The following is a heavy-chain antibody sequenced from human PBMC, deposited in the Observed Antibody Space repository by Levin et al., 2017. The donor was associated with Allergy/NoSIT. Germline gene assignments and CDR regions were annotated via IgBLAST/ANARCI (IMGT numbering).Heavy chain of an antibody. CDR1: GFTFSSYG. D-gene: IGHD2-21*02. Sequence: GGSLRLSCAASGFTFSSYGMHWVRQAPGKGLEWVAVIWYDGSNKYYADSVKGRFTISRDNSKNTLYLQMNSLRAEDTAVYYCARDREYGGDCPDYWGQGTLVTVSS. J-gene: IGHJ4*02. CDR3: ARDREYGGDCPDY. V-gene: IGHV3-33*01. CDR2: IWYDGSNK.